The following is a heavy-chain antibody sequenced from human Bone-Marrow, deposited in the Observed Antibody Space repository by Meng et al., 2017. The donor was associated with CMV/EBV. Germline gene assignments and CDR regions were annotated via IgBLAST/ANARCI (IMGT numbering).Heavy chain of an antibody. V-gene: IGHV3-21*04. D-gene: IGHD3-3*01. Sequence: GESLKISCAASGFTFSSYSMNWVRQAPGKGLEWVSSISSSSSYIYYADSVKGRFTISRDNAKNSLYLQMNSLRAEDTAVYYCAKDSRSDFWSGYLFDYWGQGTLVTVSS. CDR2: ISSSSSYI. J-gene: IGHJ4*02. CDR3: AKDSRSDFWSGYLFDY. CDR1: GFTFSSYS.